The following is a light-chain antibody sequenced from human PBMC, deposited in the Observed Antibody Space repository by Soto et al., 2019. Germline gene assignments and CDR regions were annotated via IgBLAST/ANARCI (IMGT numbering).Light chain of an antibody. V-gene: IGKV3-15*01. CDR2: GAS. CDR3: QQGHNWPLT. J-gene: IGKJ2*01. CDR1: QSINSE. Sequence: EIVMTQSPATLSLSPGERDALSCRASQSINSELAWYQQKPGQPPRLLIYGASTRATGVPARFPGSESGSEFTLTISGLQSEDFAVYYCQQGHNWPLTFGQGTRLEI.